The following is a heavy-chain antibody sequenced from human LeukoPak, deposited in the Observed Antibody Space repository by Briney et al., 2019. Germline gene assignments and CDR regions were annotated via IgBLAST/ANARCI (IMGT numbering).Heavy chain of an antibody. CDR1: GFIFSTYS. J-gene: IGHJ6*03. CDR3: ARDDHYNYYYMDV. Sequence: GGSLRLSYAASGFIFSTYSMNWVRQAPGKGLEWVSYISSSSSTVYYVDAVKGRFTISRDNAENSLYLQMNSLGAEDTAVYYCARDDHYNYYYMDVWGKGTTVTVSS. V-gene: IGHV3-48*01. CDR2: ISSSSSTV.